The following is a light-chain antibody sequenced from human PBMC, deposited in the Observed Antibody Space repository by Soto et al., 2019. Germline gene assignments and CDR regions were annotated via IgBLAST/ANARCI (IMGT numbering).Light chain of an antibody. Sequence: QSVLTQPASVSGSPGQSLTISCTGTSSDVGGYNYVSWYQQHPGKAPKLMIYDVINRPSGVSNRFSGSKSGNSASLTISGLQAEDEADYYCSSYTSSSTYVVFGGGTKVTVL. CDR1: SSDVGGYNY. CDR3: SSYTSSSTYVV. V-gene: IGLV2-14*03. J-gene: IGLJ2*01. CDR2: DVI.